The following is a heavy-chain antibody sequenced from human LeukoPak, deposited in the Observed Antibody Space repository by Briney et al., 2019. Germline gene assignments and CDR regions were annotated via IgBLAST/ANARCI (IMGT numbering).Heavy chain of an antibody. D-gene: IGHD4-17*01. CDR1: GYTLAELS. CDR2: FDPEDGDT. V-gene: IGHV1-24*01. CDR3: ARIHTYGDYAGNWFDP. J-gene: IGHJ5*02. Sequence: ASVKVSCKLSGYTLAELSIHWVRQVPGKGLEWMGGFDPEDGDTFFAQKFQGRVTMTEDTSTDTAYMELSSLRYEDTAVYYCARIHTYGDYAGNWFDPWGQGTLVTVSS.